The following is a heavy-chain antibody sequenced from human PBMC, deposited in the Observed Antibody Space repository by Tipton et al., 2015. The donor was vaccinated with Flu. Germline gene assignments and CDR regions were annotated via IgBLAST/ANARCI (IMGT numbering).Heavy chain of an antibody. J-gene: IGHJ4*02. D-gene: IGHD3-22*01. Sequence: TLSLTCAVSGGSISSSNWWSWVRQPPGKGLEWIGEIYHSGSTNYNPSLKSRVTISVDKSKNQFSLKLSSVTAADTAVYYCARAKSPGYYYDSSEGAYFDYWGQGTLVTGSS. V-gene: IGHV4-4*02. CDR2: IYHSGST. CDR3: ARAKSPGYYYDSSEGAYFDY. CDR1: GGSISSSNW.